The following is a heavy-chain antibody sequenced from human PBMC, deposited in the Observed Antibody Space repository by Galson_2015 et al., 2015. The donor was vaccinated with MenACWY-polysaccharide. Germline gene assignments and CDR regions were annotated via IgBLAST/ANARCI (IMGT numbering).Heavy chain of an antibody. V-gene: IGHV4-61*01. J-gene: IGHJ5*02. CDR2: IYYSGTT. CDR1: GGAVTSSNHY. D-gene: IGHD6-25*01. CDR3: ARLTPTFSSGWRINWFDP. Sequence: ETLSLTCSVSGGAVTSSNHYWRWIRQPPGQGLEWIGYIYYSGTTKYNPSLKSRVTISVDTSKNQFSLKVTSVTAADTAVYYCARLTPTFSSGWRINWFDPWGQGSLVSVSS.